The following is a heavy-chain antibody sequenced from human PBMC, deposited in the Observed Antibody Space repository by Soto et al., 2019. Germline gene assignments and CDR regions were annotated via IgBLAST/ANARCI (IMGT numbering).Heavy chain of an antibody. J-gene: IGHJ4*02. CDR3: TRRYSGSYHSDY. D-gene: IGHD1-26*01. V-gene: IGHV3-15*01. CDR1: GVTFCSYA. CDR2: IKSKTDGGTT. Sequence: GGCLGLSCAASGVTFCSYAMSWVRQAPGKGLEWVGRIKSKTDGGTTDYAAPVKGRFTISRDDSKNTLYLQMNSLKTEDTAVYYCTRRYSGSYHSDYWGQGTLVTVSS.